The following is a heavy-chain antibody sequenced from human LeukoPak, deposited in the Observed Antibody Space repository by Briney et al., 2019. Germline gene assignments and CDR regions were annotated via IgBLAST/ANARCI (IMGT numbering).Heavy chain of an antibody. Sequence: ASVKVSCKASGYIFTNYGISWVRQAPGQGLEGMGWISAYNGNTNYAQQLEGRVTMTTDTSTSTPYMEPRSLRSDHTAVYYCARDRGILLWFGELFDRLDYYYGMDVWGQGTTVTVSS. CDR1: GYIFTNYG. V-gene: IGHV1-18*01. J-gene: IGHJ6*02. CDR3: ARDRGILLWFGELFDRLDYYYGMDV. CDR2: ISAYNGNT. D-gene: IGHD3-10*01.